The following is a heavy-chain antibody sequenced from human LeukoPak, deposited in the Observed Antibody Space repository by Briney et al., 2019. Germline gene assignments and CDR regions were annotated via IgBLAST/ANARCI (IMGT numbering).Heavy chain of an antibody. Sequence: GASVKVSCKASGGTFSNYAFSWVRQAPGQGLEWMGGIIAIFDTGNYAQKFQGRVTITADESTSTAYMELSSLRSEDTAVYYCARESLFYSSSWSYYFDYWGQGTLVTVSS. CDR1: GGTFSNYA. V-gene: IGHV1-69*13. CDR3: ARESLFYSSSWSYYFDY. J-gene: IGHJ4*02. D-gene: IGHD6-13*01. CDR2: IIAIFDTG.